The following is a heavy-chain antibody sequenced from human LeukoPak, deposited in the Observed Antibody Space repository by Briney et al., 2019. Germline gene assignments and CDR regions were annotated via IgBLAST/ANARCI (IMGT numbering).Heavy chain of an antibody. V-gene: IGHV4-4*09. CDR3: ARRGWVGRQYYFDS. Sequence: PSETLSLPCTVSGDSISSYYWSWIRQPPGKGLEWIGYIYASGHTSYNPSLESQVTMSIDTSNNQFSLKLSSVTAADTAVYYFARRGWVGRQYYFDSWGQGTLVTVSS. J-gene: IGHJ4*02. CDR2: IYASGHT. D-gene: IGHD1-26*01. CDR1: GDSISSYY.